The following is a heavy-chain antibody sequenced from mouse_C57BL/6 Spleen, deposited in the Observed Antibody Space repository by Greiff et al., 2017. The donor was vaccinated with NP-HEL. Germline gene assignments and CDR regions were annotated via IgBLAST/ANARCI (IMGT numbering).Heavy chain of an antibody. V-gene: IGHV1-19*01. Sequence: VQLQQSGPVLVKPGASVKMSCKASGYTFTDYYMNWVKQSHGKSLEWIGVISPYNGGTSYNQKFKGKATLTVDKSSSTAYMELNSLTSEDSAVYYCARRQVVGDWYFDVWGTGTTVTVSA. CDR2: ISPYNGGT. CDR1: GYTFTDYY. J-gene: IGHJ1*03. CDR3: ARRQVVGDWYFDV. D-gene: IGHD1-1*01.